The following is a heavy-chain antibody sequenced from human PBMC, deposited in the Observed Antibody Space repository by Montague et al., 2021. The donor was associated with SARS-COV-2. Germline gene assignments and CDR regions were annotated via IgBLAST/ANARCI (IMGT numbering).Heavy chain of an antibody. Sequence: SLRLSCAASGFTFSNYTMNWVRQAPGKGLEWVSSISCSRSYIYYADSVKGRFTISRDNAKNSLYLQMNSLRAEDTTVYYCARAPGNDGTDYWGQGTLVTVSS. CDR1: GFTFSNYT. CDR3: ARAPGNDGTDY. J-gene: IGHJ4*02. V-gene: IGHV3-21*01. D-gene: IGHD1-1*01. CDR2: ISCSRSYI.